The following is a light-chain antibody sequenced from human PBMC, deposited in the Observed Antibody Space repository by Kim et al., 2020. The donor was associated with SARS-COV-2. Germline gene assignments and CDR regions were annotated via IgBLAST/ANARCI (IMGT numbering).Light chain of an antibody. CDR3: QQYNSYPLT. Sequence: AAVGDRGTITWRARQGIAKDLAWCQQKPGKAPKARWYGASSLQSGAPSRFSGSGSGTEFTLTITSLQPEDFAAYFCQQYNSYPLTFGVGTKVEIK. J-gene: IGKJ4*02. CDR2: GAS. CDR1: QGIAKD. V-gene: IGKV1-16*01.